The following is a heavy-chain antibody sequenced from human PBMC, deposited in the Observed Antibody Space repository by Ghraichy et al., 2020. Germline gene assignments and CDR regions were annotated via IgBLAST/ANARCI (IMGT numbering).Heavy chain of an antibody. D-gene: IGHD3-22*01. CDR1: GYTFTSYG. CDR2: ISAYNGNT. Sequence: ASVKVSCKASGYTFTSYGISWVRQAPGQGLEWMGWISAYNGNTNYAQKLQGRVTMTTDTSTSTAYMELRSLRSDDTAVYYCARVVEYYYDSSGSSAYYFDYWGQGTQVTVSS. CDR3: ARVVEYYYDSSGSSAYYFDY. V-gene: IGHV1-18*04. J-gene: IGHJ4*02.